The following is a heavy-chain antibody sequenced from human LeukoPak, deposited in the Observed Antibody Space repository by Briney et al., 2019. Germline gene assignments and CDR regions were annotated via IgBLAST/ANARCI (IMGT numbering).Heavy chain of an antibody. CDR3: AKDLAFHDYGGGY. CDR2: IRYDGSNK. V-gene: IGHV3-30*02. D-gene: IGHD4-17*01. CDR1: ALTFSIYG. Sequence: PGRCLRLSCAAAALTFSIYGARWVSQPAREWMGWVAFIRYDGSNKYYADSVKGRFTMSRENSKYTIYRQMNSLRAEDTSVYYCAKDLAFHDYGGGYWGQGTLVTVSS. J-gene: IGHJ4*02.